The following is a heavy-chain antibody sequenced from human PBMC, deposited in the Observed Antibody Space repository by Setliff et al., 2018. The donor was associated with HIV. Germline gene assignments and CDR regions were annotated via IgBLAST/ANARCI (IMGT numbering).Heavy chain of an antibody. CDR1: GYTFTKYA. J-gene: IGHJ6*03. CDR2: IDSNNGNR. CDR3: VRLTADRTNYYYYMDV. V-gene: IGHV1-18*01. D-gene: IGHD2-8*01. Sequence: GASVKVSCKASGYTFTKYAISWVRQAPGQGLEWMGWIDSNNGNRNYAQKFRGRVTMTTDISTNTAYMEVRSLSFDDTAVYYCVRLTADRTNYYYYMDVWGKGTTVTVSS.